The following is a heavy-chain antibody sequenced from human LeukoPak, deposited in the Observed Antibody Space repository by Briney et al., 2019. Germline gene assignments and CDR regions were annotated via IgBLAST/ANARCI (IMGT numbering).Heavy chain of an antibody. CDR1: RFTFSNYA. V-gene: IGHV3-23*01. Sequence: GGSLRLSCAASRFTFSNYAMRWVRQAPGKGLKWVSHISGGGSSTHYADSVKGRFTISRDNSKNTLYLQMNSLRAEDTAVYYCAKDHTVYGSGSYLDFWGQGTLVTVSS. CDR2: ISGGGSST. J-gene: IGHJ4*02. CDR3: AKDHTVYGSGSYLDF. D-gene: IGHD3-10*01.